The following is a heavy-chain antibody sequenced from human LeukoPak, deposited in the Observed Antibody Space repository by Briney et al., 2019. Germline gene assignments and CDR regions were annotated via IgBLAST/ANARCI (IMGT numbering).Heavy chain of an antibody. Sequence: GGSLRLSCAASGFTFSTYFMHWVRQAPGKGLEWVAVIASDGSHTFYVESVKGRFTISRDNSKYTMYLQMNRLRAEDTAVYFCARERQDTIVHSGAFDIWGQGTMVTVSS. CDR2: IASDGSHT. CDR1: GFTFSTYF. D-gene: IGHD3-10*01. V-gene: IGHV3-30-3*01. CDR3: ARERQDTIVHSGAFDI. J-gene: IGHJ3*02.